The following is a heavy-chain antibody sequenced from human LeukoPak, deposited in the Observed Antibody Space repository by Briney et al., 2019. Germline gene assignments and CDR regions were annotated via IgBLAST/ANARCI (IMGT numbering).Heavy chain of an antibody. V-gene: IGHV1-69*01. CDR1: GGTFSSYA. CDR2: IIPIFGTA. CDR3: ARAPEMATIPFDY. Sequence: GASVKVSCKASGGTFSSYAISWVRQAPGQGLEWMGGIIPIFGTANYAQKSQGRVTITADESTSTAYMELSSLRSEDTAVYYCARAPEMATIPFDYWGQGTLVTVSS. D-gene: IGHD5-24*01. J-gene: IGHJ4*02.